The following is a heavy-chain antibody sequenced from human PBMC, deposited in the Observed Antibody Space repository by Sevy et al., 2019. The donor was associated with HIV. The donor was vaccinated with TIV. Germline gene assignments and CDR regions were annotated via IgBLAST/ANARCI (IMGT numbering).Heavy chain of an antibody. Sequence: SETLSLTCTVSGGSISSGGYYWSWIRQHPGKGLEWIGYIYYSGSTYYNPSLKSRVTISVDTSKNQFSLKLSSVTAADTAVYYCASSNRQDSGYENQYYYYGMDVWGQGTTVTVSS. CDR1: GGSISSGGYY. CDR2: IYYSGST. D-gene: IGHD5-12*01. CDR3: ASSNRQDSGYENQYYYYGMDV. J-gene: IGHJ6*02. V-gene: IGHV4-31*03.